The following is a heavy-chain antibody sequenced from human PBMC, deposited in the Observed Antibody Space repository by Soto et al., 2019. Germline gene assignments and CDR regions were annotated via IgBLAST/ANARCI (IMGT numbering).Heavy chain of an antibody. D-gene: IGHD3-10*01. CDR1: GGTFSSSG. Sequence: QVQLGQSGAEVKKPGSSVKVSCKASGGTFSSSGFSWVRQAPGQGLEWMGMIVPRLATTKYAQKFQARVATTAAQFTSTAYRASSSLRSADTAVCDCASWPPARGPADPSAVDVWGQGTRVIVSS. J-gene: IGHJ6*02. V-gene: IGHV1-69*09. CDR3: ASWPPARGPADPSAVDV. CDR2: IVPRLATT.